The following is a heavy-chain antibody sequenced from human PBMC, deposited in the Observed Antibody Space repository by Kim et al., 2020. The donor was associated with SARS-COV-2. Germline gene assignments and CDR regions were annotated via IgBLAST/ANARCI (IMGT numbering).Heavy chain of an antibody. J-gene: IGHJ5*02. V-gene: IGHV3-49*03. D-gene: IGHD6-13*01. CDR1: GFTFGDYA. CDR2: IRSKAYGGTT. Sequence: GGSLRLSCTASGFTFGDYAMSWFRQAPGKGLEWVGFIRSKAYGGTTEYAASVKGRFTISRDDSKSIAYLQMNSLKTEDTAVYYCTRVMDYSSSWYGFDPWGQGTLVTVSS. CDR3: TRVMDYSSSWYGFDP.